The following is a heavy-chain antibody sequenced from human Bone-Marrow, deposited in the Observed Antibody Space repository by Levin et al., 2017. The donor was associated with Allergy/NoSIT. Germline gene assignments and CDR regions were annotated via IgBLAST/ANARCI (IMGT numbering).Heavy chain of an antibody. V-gene: IGHV2-5*02. CDR2: IYWDEEK. Sequence: SGPTLVKPTQALALTCTFSGVSLTTRPWGVGGKRQPPGEAREWLALIYWDEEKRYSPSLKSRLTITKDTSRNQGVLTMTNVDPVDTAIYYCAHKGGHSSNWYPLYFDYWGQGIVVTVSS. CDR3: AHKGGHSSNWYPLYFDY. D-gene: IGHD6-13*01. J-gene: IGHJ4*02. CDR1: GVSLTTRPWG.